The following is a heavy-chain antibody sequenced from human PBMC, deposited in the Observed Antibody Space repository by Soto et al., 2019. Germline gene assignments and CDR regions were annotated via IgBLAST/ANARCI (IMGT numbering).Heavy chain of an antibody. J-gene: IGHJ4*02. D-gene: IGHD2-2*01. CDR1: GFTFSSYS. Sequence: EVQLVESGGGLVQPGGSLRLSCAASGFTFSSYSMNWVRQAPGKGLEWVSYISSSSSTIYYADSVKGRFTISRDNAKNSLYLQMNSLRAEDTAVYYCARDSPVWRGYCSSTSCPPRDQFDYWGQGTLVTVSS. V-gene: IGHV3-48*01. CDR3: ARDSPVWRGYCSSTSCPPRDQFDY. CDR2: ISSSSSTI.